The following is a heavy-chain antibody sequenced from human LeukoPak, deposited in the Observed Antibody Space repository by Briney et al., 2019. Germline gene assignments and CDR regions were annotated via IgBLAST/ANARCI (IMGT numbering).Heavy chain of an antibody. CDR1: GGSISSSSYY. Sequence: SETLSLTCTVSGGSISSSSYYWGWIRQPPGKGLEWIGSIYYSGSTYYNPSLKSRVTISVDTSKNQFSLKLSSVTAADTAVYYCARAHSGYYPELYWYFDLWGRGTLVAVSS. D-gene: IGHD3-22*01. J-gene: IGHJ2*01. V-gene: IGHV4-39*01. CDR2: IYYSGST. CDR3: ARAHSGYYPELYWYFDL.